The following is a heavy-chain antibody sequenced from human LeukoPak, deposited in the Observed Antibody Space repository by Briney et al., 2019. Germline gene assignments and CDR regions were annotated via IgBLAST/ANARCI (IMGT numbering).Heavy chain of an antibody. J-gene: IGHJ4*02. CDR1: GYSFTSYW. V-gene: IGHV5-51*01. Sequence: GESLKISCKGSGYSFTSYWIGWVRQMPGKGLEWMGIIYPGVSDTRYSPSFQGQVTISADKSISTAYLQWSSLKASDTAMYYCARHSYYYDSSGYYYPGGLDYWGQGTLVTVSS. CDR3: ARHSYYYDSSGYYYPGGLDY. D-gene: IGHD3-22*01. CDR2: IYPGVSDT.